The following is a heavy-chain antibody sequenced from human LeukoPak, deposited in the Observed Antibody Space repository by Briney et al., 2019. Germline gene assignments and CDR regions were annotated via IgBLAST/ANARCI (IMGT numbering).Heavy chain of an antibody. Sequence: PGGSLRLSCAASGFTFSSYWMSWVRQAPGKGLEWVANIKQDGSEKYYVDSVKGRFTISRDNAKNSLYLQMNSLRAEDTAVYYCARDHYGSGSNPFDYWGQGTLVTVSS. CDR3: ARDHYGSGSNPFDY. V-gene: IGHV3-7*01. CDR2: IKQDGSEK. J-gene: IGHJ4*02. D-gene: IGHD3-10*01. CDR1: GFTFSSYW.